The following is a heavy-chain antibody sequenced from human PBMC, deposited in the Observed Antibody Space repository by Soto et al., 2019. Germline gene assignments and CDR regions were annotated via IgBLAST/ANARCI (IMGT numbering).Heavy chain of an antibody. J-gene: IGHJ4*02. D-gene: IGHD4-17*01. CDR3: ACMTTPIFDY. CDR1: GFTFSSYG. CDR2: ISYDGSNK. V-gene: IGHV3-30*03. Sequence: QVQLVESGGGVVQPGRSLRLSCAASGFTFSSYGMHWVRQAPGKGLEWVAVISYDGSNKYYADSVKGRFTISRDNSKNTLYLQMNSLRAEDTAVYYWACMTTPIFDYWGQGTLVTVSS.